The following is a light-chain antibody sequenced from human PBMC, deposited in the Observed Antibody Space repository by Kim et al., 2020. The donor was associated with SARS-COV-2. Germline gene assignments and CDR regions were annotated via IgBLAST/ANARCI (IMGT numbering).Light chain of an antibody. Sequence: ASVGDSVTIRCRASQTINKYVNWYQQKPGKAPKFLIYAASNLQSGVPSRFSGTGFGADFTLTITSLQPEDFATYYCQQSYSSPLTFGGGTKVDIK. V-gene: IGKV1-39*01. J-gene: IGKJ4*02. CDR1: QTINKY. CDR2: AAS. CDR3: QQSYSSPLT.